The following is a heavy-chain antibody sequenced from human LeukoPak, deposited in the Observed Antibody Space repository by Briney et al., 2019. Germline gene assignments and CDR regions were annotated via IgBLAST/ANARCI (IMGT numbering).Heavy chain of an antibody. CDR1: GGSISSNSYY. V-gene: IGHV4-39*01. CDR3: ARHVGYSGGWSDY. Sequence: PSETLSLTCTVSGGSISSNSYYWGWIRQPPGKGLEWIGSMYYSGSTRYNPSLKSRVTIYVDTSKNQFSLKLSSVTAADTAVYYCARHVGYSGGWSDYWGQGTLVTVSS. J-gene: IGHJ4*02. D-gene: IGHD6-19*01. CDR2: MYYSGST.